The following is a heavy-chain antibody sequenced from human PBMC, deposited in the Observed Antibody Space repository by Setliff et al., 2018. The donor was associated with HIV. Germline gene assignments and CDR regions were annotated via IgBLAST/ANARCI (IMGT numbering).Heavy chain of an antibody. CDR3: ARSRSTRDAFDI. D-gene: IGHD1-1*01. V-gene: IGHV3-21*01. CDR1: GFTFIDYA. Sequence: GGSLRLSCAASGFTFIDYALNWVRQAPGEGLEWVSSISSSGSYIYYAPSLKGRFTISRDYASNSLYLEMNSLRAEDTAVYYCARSRSTRDAFDIWGQGTMVTVSS. J-gene: IGHJ3*02. CDR2: ISSSGSYI.